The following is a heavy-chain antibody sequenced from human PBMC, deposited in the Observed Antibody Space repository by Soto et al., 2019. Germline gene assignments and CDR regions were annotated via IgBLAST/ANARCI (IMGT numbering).Heavy chain of an antibody. D-gene: IGHD6-13*01. CDR3: ARDLPYSSSWPGTKNWFDP. CDR2: INPNSGGT. CDR1: GCTFTGYY. V-gene: IGHV1-2*02. Sequence: ASVKVSCKASGCTFTGYYMHWVRQAPGQGLEWMGWINPNSGGTNYAQKFQGRVTMTRDTSISTAYMELSRLRSDDTAVYYCARDLPYSSSWPGTKNWFDPWGQGTLVTVSS. J-gene: IGHJ5*02.